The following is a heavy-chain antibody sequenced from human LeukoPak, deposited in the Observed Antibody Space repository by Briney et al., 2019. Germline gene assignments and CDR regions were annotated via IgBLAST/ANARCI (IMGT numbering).Heavy chain of an antibody. CDR1: GYTFTSYG. D-gene: IGHD3-9*01. CDR2: ISAYNGNT. J-gene: IGHJ4*02. Sequence: GASVKVSCKASGYTFTSYGISWVRQAPGQGLEWMGWISAYNGNTNYAQKLQGRVTMTTDTSTSTAYMELRSLRSDDTAVYYCARDLSPELRYFDWLLQYYFDYWGQGTLVTVS. CDR3: ARDLSPELRYFDWLLQYYFDY. V-gene: IGHV1-18*01.